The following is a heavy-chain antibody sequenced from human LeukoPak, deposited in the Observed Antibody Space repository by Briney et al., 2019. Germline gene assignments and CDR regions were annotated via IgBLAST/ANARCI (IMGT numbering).Heavy chain of an antibody. J-gene: IGHJ3*02. CDR2: IIPILGIA. D-gene: IGHD2-2*02. V-gene: IGHV1-69*02. Sequence: GGSLRLSCAASGFTFSSYTISWVRQAPGQGLEWMGRIIPILGIANYAQKSQGRVTITADKSTSTAYMELSSLRSEDTAVYYCARAPTIPYCSSTSCYSRNAFDIWGQGTMVTVSS. CDR3: ARAPTIPYCSSTSCYSRNAFDI. CDR1: GFTFSSYT.